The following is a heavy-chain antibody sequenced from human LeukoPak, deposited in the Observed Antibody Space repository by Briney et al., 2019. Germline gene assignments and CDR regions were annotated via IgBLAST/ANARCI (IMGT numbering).Heavy chain of an antibody. CDR1: GGSFSGYN. V-gene: IGHV4-34*01. J-gene: IGHJ4*02. D-gene: IGHD6-13*01. CDR2: INHSGST. CDR3: ARQNSSSWSDY. Sequence: PSETLTLTCAVYGGSFSGYNWSWIRQPPGKGLEWIGEINHSGSTNYNPSLKSRVTISVDTSKNQFSLKLSSVTAADTAVYYCARQNSSSWSDYWGQGTLVTVSS.